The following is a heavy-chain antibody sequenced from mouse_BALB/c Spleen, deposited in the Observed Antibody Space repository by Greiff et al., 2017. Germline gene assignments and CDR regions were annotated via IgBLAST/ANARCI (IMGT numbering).Heavy chain of an antibody. Sequence: EVHLVESGGGLVQPGGSRKLSCAASGFTFSSFGMHWVRQAPEKGLEWVAYISSGSSTIYYADTVKGRFTISRDNPKNTLFLQMTSLRSEDTAMYYCARGSSSMDYWGQGTSVTVSS. J-gene: IGHJ4*01. CDR3: ARGSSSMDY. V-gene: IGHV5-17*02. CDR2: ISSGSSTI. D-gene: IGHD1-1*01. CDR1: GFTFSSFG.